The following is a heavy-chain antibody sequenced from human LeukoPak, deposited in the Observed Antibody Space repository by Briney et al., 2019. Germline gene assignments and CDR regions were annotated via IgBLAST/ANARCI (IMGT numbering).Heavy chain of an antibody. D-gene: IGHD3-16*01. CDR1: GYTFTGYY. CDR3: ARDPAGPGGFNY. J-gene: IGHJ4*02. Sequence: ASVKVSCKASGYTFTGYYIHWVRQAPGQGLEWMGWINPNSGGINYAPKFQGKITMTRDTSIITAYMELSRLRSDDTAIYYCARDPAGPGGFNYWGQGTLVTVSS. V-gene: IGHV1-2*02. CDR2: INPNSGGI.